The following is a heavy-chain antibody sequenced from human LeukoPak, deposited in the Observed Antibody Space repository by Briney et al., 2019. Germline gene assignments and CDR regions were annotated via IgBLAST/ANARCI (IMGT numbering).Heavy chain of an antibody. J-gene: IGHJ4*02. D-gene: IGHD2/OR15-2a*01. Sequence: SETLSLTCGVSGGSISSTNWWSWVRQPPGQGLEWIGEISLTGETNYNPSLNGRVTMSLDESRNQLSLDLTSVTAADTAVYYCARHSSTCYRFDYWGQGTLVSVSS. CDR2: ISLTGET. CDR1: GGSISSTNW. V-gene: IGHV4-4*02. CDR3: ARHSSTCYRFDY.